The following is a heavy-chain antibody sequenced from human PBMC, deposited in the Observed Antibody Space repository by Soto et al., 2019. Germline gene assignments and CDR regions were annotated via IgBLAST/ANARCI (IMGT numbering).Heavy chain of an antibody. J-gene: IGHJ4*02. D-gene: IGHD3-10*01. CDR2: VNPILSLS. Sequence: QVQLVQSGAEVKRPGSSVKVSCKASGDTFSFYSINWVRQAPGLGLEWMARVNPILSLSNYAQRFQGRATMTADNSTSTADMVISSLRSEDTAIYYCATSYGSGYRAFDYWGQGAQVIVSS. V-gene: IGHV1-69*02. CDR1: GDTFSFYS. CDR3: ATSYGSGYRAFDY.